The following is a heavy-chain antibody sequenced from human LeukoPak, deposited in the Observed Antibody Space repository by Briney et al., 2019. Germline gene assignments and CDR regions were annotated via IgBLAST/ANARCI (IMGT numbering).Heavy chain of an antibody. CDR3: ARAEYDSSGYLYFDY. J-gene: IGHJ4*02. D-gene: IGHD3-22*01. CDR2: IYHSGST. Sequence: SRTLSLTCAVSGGSISSINWWSWVRQPPGKGLEWIGEIYHSGSTNYNPSLKSRVTISVDKSKNQFSLKLSSVTAADTAVYYCARAEYDSSGYLYFDYWGQGTLVTVSS. CDR1: GGSISSINW. V-gene: IGHV4-4*02.